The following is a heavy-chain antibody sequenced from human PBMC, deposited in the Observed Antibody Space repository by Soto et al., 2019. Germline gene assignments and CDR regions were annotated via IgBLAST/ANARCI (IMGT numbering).Heavy chain of an antibody. CDR1: GFSLSTSGVG. V-gene: IGHV2-5*02. Sequence: QITLKESGPPLVKPTQTLTLTCTFSGFSLSTSGVGVGWIRQPPGTALEWLALIYWDDDKRYSPSLKSRLTITKDTSKNQAVLTMTNMNPVDTATYDCAHRGYHRGPAYFDYWGQGTLVTSPQ. J-gene: IGHJ4*02. D-gene: IGHD2-2*01. CDR3: AHRGYHRGPAYFDY. CDR2: IYWDDDK.